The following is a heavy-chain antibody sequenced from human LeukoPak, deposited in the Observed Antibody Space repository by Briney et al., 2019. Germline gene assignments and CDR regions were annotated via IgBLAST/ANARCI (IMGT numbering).Heavy chain of an antibody. CDR2: FFYSGST. V-gene: IGHV4-39*01. Sequence: SETLSLTCTVSGGSISSSSYYWGWIRQPPGKGLEWIGSFFYSGSTNYNPSLKSRVTISIDTSKNQVSLKLSSVTAADTAVYYCARASRVTLSRAGTGFTMMMAVPHCFDYWGQGTLVTVSS. J-gene: IGHJ4*02. CDR3: ARASRVTLSRAGTGFTMMMAVPHCFDY. CDR1: GGSISSSSYY. D-gene: IGHD3-22*01.